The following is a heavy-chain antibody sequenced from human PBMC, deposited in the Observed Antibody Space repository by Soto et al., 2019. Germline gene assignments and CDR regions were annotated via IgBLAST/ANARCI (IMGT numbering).Heavy chain of an antibody. Sequence: PGESLKIPCQGSGYSFTSYWITWARQTPGKGLEWMGRIDPSDSYPNYSPSFQGHVTISADKSINTVYLQWSSLKASDTAMYYCARQADYYYYGMDVWGQGTTVTVSS. D-gene: IGHD6-13*01. J-gene: IGHJ6*02. CDR2: IDPSDSYP. CDR3: ARQADYYYYGMDV. V-gene: IGHV5-10-1*01. CDR1: GYSFTSYW.